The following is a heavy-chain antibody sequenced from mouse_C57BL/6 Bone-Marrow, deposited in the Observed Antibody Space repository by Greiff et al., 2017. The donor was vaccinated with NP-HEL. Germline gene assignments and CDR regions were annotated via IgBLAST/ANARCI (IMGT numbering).Heavy chain of an antibody. J-gene: IGHJ2*01. D-gene: IGHD2-2*01. Sequence: QVQLQQSGAELVKPGASVKMSCKASGYTFTTYPIEWVKQNHGKSLEWIGNFHPYNDDTEYNEKFKNKATLTVEKSSSTVYLELSRLTSDDSSVYYYARGGNDWYYVDYWGQGTTLTVSS. CDR3: ARGGNDWYYVDY. CDR2: FHPYNDDT. CDR1: GYTFTTYP. V-gene: IGHV1-47*01.